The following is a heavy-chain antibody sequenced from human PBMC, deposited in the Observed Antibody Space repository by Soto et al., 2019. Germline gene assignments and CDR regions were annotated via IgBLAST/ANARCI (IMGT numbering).Heavy chain of an antibody. Sequence: SLRLSCAASGFTFSSYAMHWVRQAPGKGLEWVAVISYDGSNKYYADSVKGRFTISRDNSKNTLYLQMNSLRAEDTAVYYCARGASRGYYYYYYGMDVWGQGTTVTVSS. CDR2: ISYDGSNK. D-gene: IGHD3-22*01. CDR1: GFTFSSYA. CDR3: ARGASRGYYYYYYGMDV. V-gene: IGHV3-30-3*01. J-gene: IGHJ6*02.